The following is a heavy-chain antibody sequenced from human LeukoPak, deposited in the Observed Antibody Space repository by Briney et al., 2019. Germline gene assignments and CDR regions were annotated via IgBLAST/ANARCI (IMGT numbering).Heavy chain of an antibody. D-gene: IGHD3-10*01. V-gene: IGHV1-18*01. CDR2: ISAYNGNT. CDR1: GYTFTSYG. Sequence: ASVKVSCKASGYTFTSYGISWVRQAPGQGLEWMGWISAYNGNTNYAQKLQGRVTMTTDTSTSTAYMELRSLRSDDTAVYYCARDNIGAYGSGSYYPTMFSYYYHGMDVWGQGTTVTVSS. J-gene: IGHJ6*02. CDR3: ARDNIGAYGSGSYYPTMFSYYYHGMDV.